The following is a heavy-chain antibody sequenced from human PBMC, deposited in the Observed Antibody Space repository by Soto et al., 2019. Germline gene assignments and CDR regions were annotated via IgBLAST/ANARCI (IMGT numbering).Heavy chain of an antibody. D-gene: IGHD2-8*01. CDR1: GGSFSGYY. V-gene: IGHV4-34*01. CDR3: ARGPLVLRKWFDP. Sequence: SETLSLTCAVYGGSFSGYYWSWIRQPPGKGLEWIGEINHSGSTNYNPSLKSRVTISVDTSKNQFSLKLSSVTAADTAVYYCARGPLVLRKWFDPWGQGTLVTVSS. CDR2: INHSGST. J-gene: IGHJ5*02.